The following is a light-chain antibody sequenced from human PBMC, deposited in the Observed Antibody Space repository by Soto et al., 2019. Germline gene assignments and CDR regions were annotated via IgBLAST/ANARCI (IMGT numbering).Light chain of an antibody. CDR1: QYINTR. CDR3: QQYNNWPPFT. Sequence: EIVLTQSPATLSSFPGDRVTLSCRASQYINTRLAWYQHRPGQSPRLLIYQTSLRAAGIPARFSASGSGTDFTLTISDVQPEDFALYYCQQYNNWPPFTFGPGTKVDIK. J-gene: IGKJ3*01. CDR2: QTS. V-gene: IGKV3-11*01.